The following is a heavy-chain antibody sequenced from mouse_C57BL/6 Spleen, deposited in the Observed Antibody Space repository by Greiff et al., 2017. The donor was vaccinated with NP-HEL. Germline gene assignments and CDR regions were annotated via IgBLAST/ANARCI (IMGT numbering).Heavy chain of an antibody. J-gene: IGHJ2*01. CDR3: ARMVTTGYYFDY. V-gene: IGHV15-2*01. Sequence: VQLQQSGSELRSPGSSVKLSCKDFDSEVFPIAYMSWVRQKPGHGFEWIGGILPSIGRTIYGEKFEDKATLDADTLSNTAYLELNSLTSEDSAIYYCARMVTTGYYFDYWGQGTTLTVSS. D-gene: IGHD2-2*01. CDR2: ILPSIGRT. CDR1: DSEVFPIAY.